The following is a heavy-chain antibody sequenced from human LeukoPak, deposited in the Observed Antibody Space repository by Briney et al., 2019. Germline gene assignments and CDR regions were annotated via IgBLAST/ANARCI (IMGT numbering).Heavy chain of an antibody. CDR1: GFTFSSYA. J-gene: IGHJ6*02. V-gene: IGHV3-30*04. CDR2: ISYDGSNK. D-gene: IGHD6-13*01. CDR3: AKDRTASSWYSYYYYYGMDV. Sequence: GGSLRLSCAASGFTFSSYAMHWVRQAPGKGLEWVAVISYDGSNKYYADSVKGRFTISRDNSKNTLYLQMNSLRAEDTAVYYCAKDRTASSWYSYYYYYGMDVWGQGTTVTVSS.